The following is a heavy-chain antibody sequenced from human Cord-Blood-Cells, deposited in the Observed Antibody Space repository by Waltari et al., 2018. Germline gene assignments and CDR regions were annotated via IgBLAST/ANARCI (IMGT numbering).Heavy chain of an antibody. Sequence: QLQLQESGPGLVKPSETLSLTCTVSGGSISSSSYYWGWIRQPPGKGLEWIGSIYYSGSTYYTPSLKGRVTISVDTSKNQFSLKRSSVTAADTAVDYCARRSIAAAGTDYWGQGTLVTVSS. CDR3: ARRSIAAAGTDY. CDR1: GGSISSSSYY. V-gene: IGHV4-39*01. CDR2: IYYSGST. D-gene: IGHD6-13*01. J-gene: IGHJ4*02.